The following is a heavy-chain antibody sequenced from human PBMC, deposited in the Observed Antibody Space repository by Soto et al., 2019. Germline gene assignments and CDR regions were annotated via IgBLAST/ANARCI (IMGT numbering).Heavy chain of an antibody. CDR2: IYYSGST. D-gene: IGHD1-7*01. Sequence: QVQLQESGPGLVKPSQTLSLTCTVSGGSISSGDYYWSWIRQPPGKGLEWIGYIYYSGSTYHSPSLNSRVTISVDTSKNQFSLKLSSVTAADTAVYYCARVTGTIGLSIDYWGQGTLVTVSS. CDR3: ARVTGTIGLSIDY. J-gene: IGHJ4*02. V-gene: IGHV4-30-4*01. CDR1: GGSISSGDYY.